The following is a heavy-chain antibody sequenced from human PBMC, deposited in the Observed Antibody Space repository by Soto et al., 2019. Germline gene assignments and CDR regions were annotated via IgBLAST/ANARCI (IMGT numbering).Heavy chain of an antibody. CDR3: ARGRSYTTDY. V-gene: IGHV3-74*01. CDR2: INSDGSTR. Sequence: GGSLRLSXAASGFTFSNSWLHWVSKTPGKRLVWVSYINSDGSTRTYAHSVKGRFTISRDNANNTVYLPITSLTAEQGAGDSCARGRSYTTDYWGQGSLVTVAS. CDR1: GFTFSNSW. D-gene: IGHD1-26*01. J-gene: IGHJ4*02.